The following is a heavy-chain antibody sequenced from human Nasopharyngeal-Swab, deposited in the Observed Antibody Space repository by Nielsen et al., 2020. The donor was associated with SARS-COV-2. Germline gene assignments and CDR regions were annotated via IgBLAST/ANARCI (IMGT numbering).Heavy chain of an antibody. J-gene: IGHJ4*02. CDR2: ISSSSSYI. Sequence: WIRQPPAKGLEWVSSISSSSSYIYYADSVKGRFTISRDNAKNSLYLQMNSLRAEDTAVYYCARTILSSSPEEGFDYWGQGTLVTVSS. D-gene: IGHD6-6*01. CDR3: ARTILSSSPEEGFDY. V-gene: IGHV3-21*01.